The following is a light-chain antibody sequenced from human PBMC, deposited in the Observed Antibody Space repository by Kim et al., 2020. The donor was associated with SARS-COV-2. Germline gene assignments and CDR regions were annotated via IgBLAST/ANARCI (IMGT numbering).Light chain of an antibody. V-gene: IGKV3-15*01. Sequence: SPGERATLSSTASQSVSSNLAWYQQTPGQAPRLLISAASTRAPGIPVRFSGGGSGTDFTLTISSLQSEDFAVYYCQQYDKWPRTFGQGTKVDIK. CDR2: AAS. J-gene: IGKJ1*01. CDR3: QQYDKWPRT. CDR1: QSVSSN.